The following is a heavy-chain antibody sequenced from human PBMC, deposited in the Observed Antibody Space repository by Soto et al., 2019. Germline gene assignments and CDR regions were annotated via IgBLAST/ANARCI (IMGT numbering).Heavy chain of an antibody. CDR3: AKDRRLITMVRGVSLWFDP. CDR2: INHSGST. J-gene: IGHJ5*02. D-gene: IGHD3-10*01. Sequence: PSETLCLTCTVAGGTISSYCWSWIRTTKGKGLEWIGEINHSGSTNYNPSLKSRVTISVDTSKNQFSLKLSSVTAADTAVYYCAKDRRLITMVRGVSLWFDPWGQGTLVTVSS. V-gene: IGHV4-34*01. CDR1: GGTISSYC.